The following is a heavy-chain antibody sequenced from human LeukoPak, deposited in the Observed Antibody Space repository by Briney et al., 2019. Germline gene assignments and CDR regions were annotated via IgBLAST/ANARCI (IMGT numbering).Heavy chain of an antibody. V-gene: IGHV1-69*06. J-gene: IGHJ3*02. CDR2: IIPIFGTA. CDR1: GGTFSSYT. D-gene: IGHD2-21*02. Sequence: ASVKVSCKASGGTFSSYTINWVRQAPGQGLEWMGGIIPIFGTADYAQKFQGRVTITADKSTSTTYMDLSSLRSEDTAVYYCARTVVVTAEHAFDIWGQGTMVTVSS. CDR3: ARTVVVTAEHAFDI.